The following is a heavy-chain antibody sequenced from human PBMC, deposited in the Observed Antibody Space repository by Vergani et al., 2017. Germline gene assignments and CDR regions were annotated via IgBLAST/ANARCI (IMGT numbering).Heavy chain of an antibody. D-gene: IGHD2-2*01. Sequence: QGQLVQSGAEVKKPGSSVKVSCKASGGTFSSYAISWVRQAPGQGLEWMGGIIPIFGTANYAQKFQGRVTITADESTSTAYMELSSLRSEDPAVYYCARVGLRYCSSTSCIGNYFDYWGQGTLVTVSS. CDR1: GGTFSSYA. CDR3: ARVGLRYCSSTSCIGNYFDY. CDR2: IIPIFGTA. V-gene: IGHV1-69*13. J-gene: IGHJ4*02.